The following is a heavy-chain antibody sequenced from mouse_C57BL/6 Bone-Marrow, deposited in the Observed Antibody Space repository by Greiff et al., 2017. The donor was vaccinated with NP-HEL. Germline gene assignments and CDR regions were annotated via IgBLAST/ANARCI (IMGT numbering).Heavy chain of an antibody. Sequence: EVKLMESGPGLVKPSQSLSLTCSVTGYSITSGYYWNWIRQFPGNILEWMVYISYGGSNNYNASLKNRISLTRDTSTNQLFLKLTSVTSEDSATYSSADYDACAYWGQGTLVPVSA. D-gene: IGHD2-4*01. CDR3: ADYDACAY. J-gene: IGHJ3*01. CDR2: ISYGGSN. CDR1: GYSITSGYY. V-gene: IGHV3-6*01.